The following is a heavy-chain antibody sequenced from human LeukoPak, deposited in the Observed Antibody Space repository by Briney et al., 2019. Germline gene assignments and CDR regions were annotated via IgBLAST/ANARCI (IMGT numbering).Heavy chain of an antibody. V-gene: IGHV1-69*05. Sequence: SVKVSCKASGGTFSSYAISWVRQAPGQGLGWMGGIIPIFGTANYAQKFQGRVTMTRDTSTSTAYMELSRLRSDDTAVYYCARAAESSSWGPNWFDPWGQGTLVTVSS. CDR1: GGTFSSYA. CDR2: IIPIFGTA. J-gene: IGHJ5*02. CDR3: ARAAESSSWGPNWFDP. D-gene: IGHD6-13*01.